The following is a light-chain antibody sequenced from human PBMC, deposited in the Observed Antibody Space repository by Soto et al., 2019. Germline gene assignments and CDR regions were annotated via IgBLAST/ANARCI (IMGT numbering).Light chain of an antibody. CDR2: GNT. Sequence: QSVLTQPPSVSGAPGQRVTISCTGSSSNIGAGYDVHWYQQLPGRAPKLLIYGNTNRPSGVPDRFSGSKSGTSASLAITGPRGGVGVIYYALSFNSSLSVVLGGGPNLPAL. CDR3: LSFNSSLSVV. CDR1: SSNIGAGYD. J-gene: IGLJ2*01. V-gene: IGLV1-40*01.